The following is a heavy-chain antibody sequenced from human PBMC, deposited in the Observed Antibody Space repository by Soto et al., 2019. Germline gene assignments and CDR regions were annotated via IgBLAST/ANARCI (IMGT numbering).Heavy chain of an antibody. CDR2: IYYSGST. CDR1: GGSISSYY. V-gene: IGHV4-59*01. J-gene: IGHJ6*02. Sequence: SETLSLTWTVSGGSISSYYWSWIRQPPGKGLEWIGYIYYSGSTNYNPSLKSRVTISVDTSKNQFSLKLSSVTAADTAVYYCATTTAGLETAHYYYGMDVWGQGTTVTIS. D-gene: IGHD2-21*02. CDR3: ATTTAGLETAHYYYGMDV.